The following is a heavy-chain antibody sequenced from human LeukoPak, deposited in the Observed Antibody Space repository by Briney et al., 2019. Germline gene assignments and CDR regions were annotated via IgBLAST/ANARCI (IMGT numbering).Heavy chain of an antibody. D-gene: IGHD1-26*01. V-gene: IGHV1-46*01. CDR3: ARGLGSGSYYGY. CDR2: INPSGGST. J-gene: IGHJ4*02. Sequence: ASVKVSCKASGHTFITYYMHWVRQAPGQGLEWMGIINPSGGSTSYAQKFQGRVTVTRDTSTSTVYMELSSLRSEDTAVYYCARGLGSGSYYGYWGQGTLVTVSS. CDR1: GHTFITYY.